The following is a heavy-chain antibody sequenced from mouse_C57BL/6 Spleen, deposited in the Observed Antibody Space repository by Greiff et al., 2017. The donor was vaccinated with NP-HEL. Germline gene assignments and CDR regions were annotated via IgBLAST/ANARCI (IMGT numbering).Heavy chain of an antibody. CDR1: GYTFTSYW. CDR2: IYPGSGST. CDR3: ARYTTVVAGHDY. V-gene: IGHV1-55*01. J-gene: IGHJ2*01. D-gene: IGHD1-1*01. Sequence: QVQLKQPGAELVKPGASVKMSCKASGYTFTSYWITWVKQRPRQGLEWIGDIYPGSGSTNYNEKFKSKATLTVDTSSSTAYMQLSSLTSEDSAVYYCARYTTVVAGHDYWGQGTTLTVSS.